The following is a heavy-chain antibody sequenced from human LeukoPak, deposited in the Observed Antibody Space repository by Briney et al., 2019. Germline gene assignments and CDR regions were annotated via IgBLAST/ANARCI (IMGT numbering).Heavy chain of an antibody. CDR1: GFTVSSNY. CDR2: IYSGGST. V-gene: IGHV3-53*01. D-gene: IGHD5-18*01. J-gene: IGHJ4*02. Sequence: GGSLRLSCAASGFTVSSNYMSWVRQAPGKGLEWVSVIYSGGSTYYADSVKGRFTISRDKSKNTLYLQMNSLRAEDTAVYYCATGVDTAMVTSDYWGQGTLVTVSS. CDR3: ATGVDTAMVTSDY.